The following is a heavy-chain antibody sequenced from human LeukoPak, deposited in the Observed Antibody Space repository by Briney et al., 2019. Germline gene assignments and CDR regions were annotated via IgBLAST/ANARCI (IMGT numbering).Heavy chain of an antibody. V-gene: IGHV3-30*18. CDR3: AKASSNYFYYFEY. CDR2: ISYDATNT. Sequence: GGSLRLSCAASGFTFSSSDMHWVRQAPGKGLEWVAVISYDATNTYYADSVKGRFTLSRDNPKNTLYLQTNTLRDEDTAVYYCAKASSNYFYYFEYWGQGTLVTVSS. CDR1: GFTFSSSD. D-gene: IGHD2/OR15-2a*01. J-gene: IGHJ4*02.